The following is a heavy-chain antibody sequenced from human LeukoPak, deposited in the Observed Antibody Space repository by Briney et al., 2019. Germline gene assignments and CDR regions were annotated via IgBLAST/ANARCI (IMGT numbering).Heavy chain of an antibody. J-gene: IGHJ6*02. CDR2: INHSGST. V-gene: IGHV4-34*01. Sequence: SETLSLTCAVYGGSFSGYYWSWIRQPPGKGLEWIGEINHSGSTNYNPSLKSRVTISVDTSKNQFSLKLSSVAAADTAVYYCARGSGGSYSRVAYYYYGMDVWGQGTTVTVSS. CDR3: ARGSGGSYSRVAYYYYGMDV. CDR1: GGSFSGYY. D-gene: IGHD6-25*01.